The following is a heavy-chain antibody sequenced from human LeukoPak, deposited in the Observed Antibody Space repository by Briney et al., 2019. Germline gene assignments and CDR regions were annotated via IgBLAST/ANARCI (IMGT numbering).Heavy chain of an antibody. CDR1: GYTFTSYY. J-gene: IGHJ4*02. V-gene: IGHV1-46*01. CDR2: INPSGGST. D-gene: IGHD6-6*01. CDR3: ARDARRNIAARHPVGD. Sequence: ASVKVSCKASGYTFTSYYMHWVRQAPGQGLEWMGIINPSGGSTSYAQKFQGRVTMTRDTSTSTVYMELSSLRSEDTAVYYCARDARRNIAARHPVGDWGQGTLVTVSS.